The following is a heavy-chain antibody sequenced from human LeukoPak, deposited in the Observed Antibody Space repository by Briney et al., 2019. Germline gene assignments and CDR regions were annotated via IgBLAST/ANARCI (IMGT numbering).Heavy chain of an antibody. CDR2: LYRVGDT. CDR1: GFTVSSSF. Sequence: GGSLRLSCAASGFTVSSSFMSWVRQAPGKGLEWVAVLYRVGDTYYRDSVKGRFTISRDNSKNTLYLQMNSLRAEDTAVYYCARREATGDFDYWGQGTLVTVSS. D-gene: IGHD5-12*01. CDR3: ARREATGDFDY. J-gene: IGHJ4*02. V-gene: IGHV3-66*01.